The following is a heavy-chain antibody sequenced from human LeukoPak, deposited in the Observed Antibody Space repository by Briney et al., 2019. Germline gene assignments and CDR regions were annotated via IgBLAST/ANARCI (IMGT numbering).Heavy chain of an antibody. CDR2: IWYDGNNK. CDR3: ARDGEDDSSGHYKPFDY. J-gene: IGHJ4*02. V-gene: IGHV3-33*08. D-gene: IGHD3-22*01. CDR1: GFTFSSNA. Sequence: GGSLRLSCAASGFTFSSNAMSWLRQAPGKGLEWVAAIWYDGNNKYYADSAKGRFAISRDNSKNTLYLLMNSLRAEDTAVYYCARDGEDDSSGHYKPFDYWGQGTLVTVSS.